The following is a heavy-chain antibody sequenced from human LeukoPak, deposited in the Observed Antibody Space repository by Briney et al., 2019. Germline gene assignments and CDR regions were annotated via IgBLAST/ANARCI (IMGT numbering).Heavy chain of an antibody. J-gene: IGHJ6*02. CDR2: ISYSGST. V-gene: IGHV4-59*01. Sequence: SETLSLTCTVSGGSISSYYWSWIRQPPGKGLEWIGYISYSGSTNCNPSLKSRVTISVDTSNNQFSLKLSSVTAADTAVYYCARDRAYVSSGYYYYYGMDVWGQGTTVTVSS. CDR3: ARDRAYVSSGYYYYYGMDV. D-gene: IGHD3-22*01. CDR1: GGSISSYY.